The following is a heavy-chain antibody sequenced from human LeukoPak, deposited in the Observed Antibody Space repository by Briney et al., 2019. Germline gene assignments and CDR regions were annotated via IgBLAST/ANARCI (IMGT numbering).Heavy chain of an antibody. CDR2: VRVDGDSS. CDR3: AKGSGDTGYYFDD. J-gene: IGHJ4*02. CDR1: GFTFSNYA. Sequence: GGSLILSCAASGFTFSNYAMGWVRQAPGKGLEWASGVRVDGDSSYYADSVKGRFTISRDNSKSTLYLQMDSLRAEDTALYYCAKGSGDTGYYFDDWGQGTLVTVSS. V-gene: IGHV3-23*01. D-gene: IGHD3-10*01.